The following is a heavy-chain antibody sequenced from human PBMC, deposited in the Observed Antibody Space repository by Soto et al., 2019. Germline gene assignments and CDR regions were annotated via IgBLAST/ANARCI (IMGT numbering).Heavy chain of an antibody. D-gene: IGHD2-2*01. Sequence: VQLVESGGGLVQPGGSLRLSCAASGFTVSSNYMSWVRQAPGKGLEWVSVIYSGDSTYYADSVKGRFTISRDKSKNTLYLQVNSLRAEDTAVYYCAGCTSTSCWGYFDYWGQGTLVTVSS. V-gene: IGHV3-66*01. CDR3: AGCTSTSCWGYFDY. J-gene: IGHJ4*02. CDR2: IYSGDST. CDR1: GFTVSSNY.